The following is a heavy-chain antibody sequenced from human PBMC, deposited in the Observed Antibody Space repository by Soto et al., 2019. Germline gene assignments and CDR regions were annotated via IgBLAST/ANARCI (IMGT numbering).Heavy chain of an antibody. V-gene: IGHV3-53*01. CDR2: IYSGGST. D-gene: IGHD3-3*01. Sequence: VSLGVSFAASRFTFSSNYMSWVRQAPGKGLEWVSVIYSGGSTYYADSVKGRFTISRDNSKNTLYLQMNSLRAEDTAVYYCARDFDDFWSGYLDVWGQGTTVTVSS. CDR1: RFTFSSNY. J-gene: IGHJ6*02. CDR3: ARDFDDFWSGYLDV.